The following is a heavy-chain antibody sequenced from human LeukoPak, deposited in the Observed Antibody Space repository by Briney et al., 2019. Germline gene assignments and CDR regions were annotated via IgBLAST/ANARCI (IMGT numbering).Heavy chain of an antibody. Sequence: KPGGSLRLSCAASGFTFSDYYMSWIRQAPGKGLEWVSYISSSGSTIYYADSVKGRFTISRDNAKNSLYLQMNSLRAEDTAVCYCARDPTSYDSSGRYGMDVWGQGTTVTVSS. D-gene: IGHD3-22*01. V-gene: IGHV3-11*01. CDR1: GFTFSDYY. CDR3: ARDPTSYDSSGRYGMDV. J-gene: IGHJ6*02. CDR2: ISSSGSTI.